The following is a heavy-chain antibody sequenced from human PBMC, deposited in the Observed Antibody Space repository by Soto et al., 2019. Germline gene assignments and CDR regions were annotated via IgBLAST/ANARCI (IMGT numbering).Heavy chain of an antibody. Sequence: PGGSLRLSCAASGFVFNSYEMNWVRQAPGKGLEWVSYISSSFSTNYADSVKGRFTISRDNAKNSVYLQMYGLRPDDTAVYYCARDLSPYYGEGFDVWGQGTMVTVSS. CDR1: GFVFNSYE. CDR3: ARDLSPYYGEGFDV. V-gene: IGHV3-48*03. J-gene: IGHJ3*01. D-gene: IGHD3-10*01. CDR2: ISSSFST.